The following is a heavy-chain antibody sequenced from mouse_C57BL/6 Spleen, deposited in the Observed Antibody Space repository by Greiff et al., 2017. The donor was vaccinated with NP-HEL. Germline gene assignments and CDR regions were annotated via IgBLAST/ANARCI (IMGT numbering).Heavy chain of an antibody. CDR3: ARDYGSPWFAY. Sequence: EVQLQQSGPELVKPGASVKMSCKASGYTFTDYNMHWVKQSHGKSLEWIGYINPNNGGTSYNQKFKGQATLTVNKSSSTAYMELRSLTSEDSAVYDCARDYGSPWFAYWGQGTLVTVSA. CDR2: INPNNGGT. CDR1: GYTFTDYN. D-gene: IGHD1-1*01. V-gene: IGHV1-22*01. J-gene: IGHJ3*01.